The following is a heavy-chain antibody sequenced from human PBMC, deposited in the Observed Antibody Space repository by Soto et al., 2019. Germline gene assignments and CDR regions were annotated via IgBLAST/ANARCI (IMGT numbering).Heavy chain of an antibody. V-gene: IGHV4-39*01. Sequence: SETLSLTCTVSGGSVSSSSYYWGWIRQPPGKGLEWIGTIYYTGSTSYSPSLKSRVTISVDTSKTQFSLNLNSVTAADTAVYYCAGRRAGDYYFDYWGQGTLVTVSS. CDR1: GGSVSSSSYY. CDR2: IYYTGST. D-gene: IGHD1-26*01. J-gene: IGHJ4*02. CDR3: AGRRAGDYYFDY.